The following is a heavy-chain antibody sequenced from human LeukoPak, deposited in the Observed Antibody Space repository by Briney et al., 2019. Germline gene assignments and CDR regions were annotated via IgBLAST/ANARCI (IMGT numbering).Heavy chain of an antibody. Sequence: SETLSLTCTVSGGSISSYYWSWIRQPPGKGLEWIGRIYTSGSTNYNPSLKSRVTMSVDTSKNQFSLKLSSVTAADTAVYYCARAAYYYGSGSYYEPFDYWGQGTLVTVSS. J-gene: IGHJ4*02. D-gene: IGHD3-10*01. CDR3: ARAAYYYGSGSYYEPFDY. CDR1: GGSISSYY. CDR2: IYTSGST. V-gene: IGHV4-4*07.